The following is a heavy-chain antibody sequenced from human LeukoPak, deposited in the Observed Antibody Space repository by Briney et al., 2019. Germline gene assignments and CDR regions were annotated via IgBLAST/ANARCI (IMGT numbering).Heavy chain of an antibody. CDR3: ARDPGGSSLLGWYFDL. Sequence: SETLSLTCTVSGGSISSYYWSWIRQPPGKGLEWIGYIYYSGSTNYNPSLKSRVTISVDTSKNQFSLKLSSVTAADTAVYYCARDPGGSSLLGWYFDLWGRGTLVTVST. CDR2: IYYSGST. J-gene: IGHJ2*01. D-gene: IGHD6-6*01. CDR1: GGSISSYY. V-gene: IGHV4-59*01.